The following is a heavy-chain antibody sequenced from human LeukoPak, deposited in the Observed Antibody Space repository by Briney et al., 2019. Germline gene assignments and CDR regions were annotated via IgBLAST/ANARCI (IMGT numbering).Heavy chain of an antibody. V-gene: IGHV4-59*01. CDR2: IYYSGST. Sequence: SETLSLTCTVSGGSISSYYWSWIRQPPGKGLEWIGYIYYSGSTNYNPSLKSRVTISVDTSKNRFSLSLRSVTAADTAVYYCARDHGSGWTWAYDYWGQGTLVTVSS. CDR3: ARDHGSGWTWAYDY. CDR1: GGSISSYY. D-gene: IGHD6-19*01. J-gene: IGHJ4*02.